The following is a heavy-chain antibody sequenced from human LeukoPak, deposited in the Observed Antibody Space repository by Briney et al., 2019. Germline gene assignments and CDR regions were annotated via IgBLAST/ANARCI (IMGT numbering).Heavy chain of an antibody. D-gene: IGHD3-16*01. Sequence: SETPSLTCAVSGGSISSSNWWSWVRQPPGKGLEWIGEIYHSGSTNYNPSLKSRVTISVDTSKNQFSLKLSSVTAADTAVYYCARGMIRGDAFDIWGQGTMVTVSS. J-gene: IGHJ3*02. CDR3: ARGMIRGDAFDI. CDR1: GGSISSSNW. CDR2: IYHSGST. V-gene: IGHV4-4*02.